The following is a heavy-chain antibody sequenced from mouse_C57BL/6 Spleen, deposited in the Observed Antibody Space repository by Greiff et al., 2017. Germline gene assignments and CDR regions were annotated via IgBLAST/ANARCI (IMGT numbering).Heavy chain of an antibody. CDR1: GYTFTDYN. CDR2: PPPDNGGT. D-gene: IGHD2-3*01. CDR3: ARDGYYYFDY. J-gene: IGHJ2*01. Sequence: VQLQQSGPELVKPGASVKIPCKASGYTFTDYNMDWVKQSHGKSLEWIGDPPPDNGGTIYNQQFKGKATLTVDKSPSAAYMALRSLTSEDTAVYYCARDGYYYFDYWGQGTTLTVSS. V-gene: IGHV1-18*01.